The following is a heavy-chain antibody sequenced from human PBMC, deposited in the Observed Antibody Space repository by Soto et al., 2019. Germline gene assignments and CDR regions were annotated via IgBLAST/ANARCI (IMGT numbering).Heavy chain of an antibody. J-gene: IGHJ6*02. CDR3: ARSMVRGVNHYYYGMDV. CDR1: GYTFTGYY. Sequence: ASVKVSCKASGYTFTGYYMHWVRQAPGQGLEWMGWINPNSGGTNYAQKFQGRVTMTRDTSISTAYMELSRLRSDDTAVYYCARSMVRGVNHYYYGMDVWGQGTTVTAP. CDR2: INPNSGGT. V-gene: IGHV1-2*02. D-gene: IGHD3-10*01.